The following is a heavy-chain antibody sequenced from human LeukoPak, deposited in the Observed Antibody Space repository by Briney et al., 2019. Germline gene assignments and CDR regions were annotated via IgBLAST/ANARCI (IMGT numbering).Heavy chain of an antibody. Sequence: PGGSLRLSCAASGLSVSGNYMSWVRQAPGKGLEWVSSIDSSSSYIYYADSVKGRFTISRANAKNSLFLQMNSLRAEDTAVYYCARGPHGGFVIIPTEFWGQGTLVTVSS. CDR3: ARGPHGGFVIIPTEF. CDR1: GLSVSGNY. D-gene: IGHD3-3*01. CDR2: IDSSSSYI. J-gene: IGHJ4*02. V-gene: IGHV3-21*01.